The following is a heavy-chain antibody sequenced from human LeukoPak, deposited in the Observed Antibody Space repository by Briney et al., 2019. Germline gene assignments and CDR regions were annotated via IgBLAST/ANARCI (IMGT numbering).Heavy chain of an antibody. CDR1: GGSISSYY. V-gene: IGHV4-59*01. D-gene: IGHD6-19*01. Sequence: SETLSLTCTVSGGSISSYYWSWIRQPPGKGLEWIGYIYYSWDTNYNPSLKSRVTISVDTSKNQFSLKLRSVTAADTAVYYCARDSWRQRSRIAVAGPFDSWGQGTLVTVSS. J-gene: IGHJ4*02. CDR3: ARDSWRQRSRIAVAGPFDS. CDR2: IYYSWDT.